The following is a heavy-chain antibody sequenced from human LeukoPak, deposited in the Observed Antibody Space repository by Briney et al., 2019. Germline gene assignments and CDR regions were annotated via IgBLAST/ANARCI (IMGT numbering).Heavy chain of an antibody. CDR3: ARVGDFWSAYFDY. CDR1: GFTFSSYS. V-gene: IGHV3-48*04. J-gene: IGHJ4*02. Sequence: GGSLRLSCAASGFTFSSYSMNWVRQAPGKGLEWVSYISSSSSTIYYADSVKGRFTISRDNAKNSLYLQMNSLRAEDTAVYYCARVGDFWSAYFDYWGQGTLVTVSS. CDR2: ISSSSSTI. D-gene: IGHD3-3*01.